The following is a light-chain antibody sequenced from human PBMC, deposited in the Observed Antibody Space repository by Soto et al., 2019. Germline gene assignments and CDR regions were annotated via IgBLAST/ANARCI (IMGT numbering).Light chain of an antibody. J-gene: IGLJ1*01. V-gene: IGLV2-14*01. CDR1: ISDIGAYDY. CDR3: FSFTTTRTHV. Sequence: QSVLTQPASVSGSPGQSITISCTGTISDIGAYDYVSWFQQHPGKAPKLMISEVNNRPSGVSNRFSGSKSGNTAYLTISGLQVEDEAEYFCFSFTTTRTHVLGTGTKSPS. CDR2: EVN.